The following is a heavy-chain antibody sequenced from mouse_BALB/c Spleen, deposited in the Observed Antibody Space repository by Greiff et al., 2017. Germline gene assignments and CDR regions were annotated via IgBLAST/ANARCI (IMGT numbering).Heavy chain of an antibody. CDR1: GYTFTNYW. J-gene: IGHJ3*01. Sequence: VQLQQSGAELVRPGTSVKISCKASGYTFTNYWLGWVKQRPGHGLEWIGDIYPGSGSTNYDEKFKSKGTLTVDTSSSTAYMHLSRLTSEDSAVYYCTGGYSKGWFAYWGQGTLVTVSA. D-gene: IGHD2-5*01. CDR3: TGGYSKGWFAY. CDR2: IYPGSGST. V-gene: IGHV1-63*02.